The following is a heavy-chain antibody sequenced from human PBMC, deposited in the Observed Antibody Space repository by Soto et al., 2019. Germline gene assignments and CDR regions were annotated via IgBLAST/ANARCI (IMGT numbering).Heavy chain of an antibody. J-gene: IGHJ6*02. CDR1: GGSFSGYY. CDR3: ETLVVGRQYFYYYGMDV. D-gene: IGHD2-15*01. Sequence: SETLSLTCAVYGGSFSGYYWSWIRQPPGKGLEWIGEINHSGSTNYNPSLKSRVTISVDTSKNQFSLKLSSVTAADTAVYYCETLVVGRQYFYYYGMDVWGQGTTVTVSS. CDR2: INHSGST. V-gene: IGHV4-34*01.